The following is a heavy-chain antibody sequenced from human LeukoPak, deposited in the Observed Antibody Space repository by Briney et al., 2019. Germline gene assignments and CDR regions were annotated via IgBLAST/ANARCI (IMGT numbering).Heavy chain of an antibody. CDR3: AKSNGYGLVDI. CDR2: IYSGGST. V-gene: IGHV3-66*01. J-gene: IGHJ3*02. D-gene: IGHD3-10*01. Sequence: PGGSLRLSCAASGFTFSSYSMNWVRQAPGKGLEWVSVIYSGGSTYYADSVKGRFTISRGNSKNTLYLQMNSLRAEDTAVYYCAKSNGYGLVDIWGQGTMVTVSS. CDR1: GFTFSSYS.